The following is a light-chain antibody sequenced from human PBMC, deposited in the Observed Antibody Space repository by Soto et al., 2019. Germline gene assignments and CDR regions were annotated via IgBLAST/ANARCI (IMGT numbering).Light chain of an antibody. CDR3: SSYTSSSTLYV. Sequence: QSVLTQPASVSGSPGQSITISCTGTSSDIGLYNYVSWYQQHPGKAPKLIIYEVTNRPSGVSNRFSGSKSDNTASLTISGLQAEDEADYYCSSYTSSSTLYVFGTGTKVTVL. V-gene: IGLV2-14*01. CDR2: EVT. J-gene: IGLJ1*01. CDR1: SSDIGLYNY.